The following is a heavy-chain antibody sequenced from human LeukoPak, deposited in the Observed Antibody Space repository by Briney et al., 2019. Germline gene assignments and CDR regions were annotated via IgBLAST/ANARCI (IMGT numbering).Heavy chain of an antibody. Sequence: GGSLRLSCAASGFTFSSYAMSWVRQAPGKGLEWVSAISGSGGSTYYVDSVKGRFTISRDNSKNTLYLQMNSLRAEDTAVYYCAKDLHFHYYDSSGYYAFDYWGQGTLVTVSS. CDR1: GFTFSSYA. D-gene: IGHD3-22*01. CDR2: ISGSGGST. CDR3: AKDLHFHYYDSSGYYAFDY. V-gene: IGHV3-23*01. J-gene: IGHJ4*02.